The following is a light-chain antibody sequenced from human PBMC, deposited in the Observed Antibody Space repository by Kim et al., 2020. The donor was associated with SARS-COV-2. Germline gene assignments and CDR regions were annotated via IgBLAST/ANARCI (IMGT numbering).Light chain of an antibody. CDR2: EVS. V-gene: IGKV2-29*03. Sequence: DIVMTQTPLSLSVTPGQPAAISCKSSQSLLHADGKTYLYWYVQKSGQSPQLLMYEVSRRFSAVPDRFSGSGSETDFTLKISRVEAEDVGVYYCMQGIDLPLLTFGGGTKVDIK. CDR3: MQGIDLPLLT. J-gene: IGKJ4*01. CDR1: QSLLHADGKTY.